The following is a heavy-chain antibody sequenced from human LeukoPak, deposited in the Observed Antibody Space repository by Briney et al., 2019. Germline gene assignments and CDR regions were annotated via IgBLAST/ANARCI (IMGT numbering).Heavy chain of an antibody. Sequence: GSLRLSCAASGFTFSSYGMHWVRQAPGKGLEWVAVIWYDGSNKYYADSVKGRFTISRDNSKNTLYLQMNSLRAEDTAVYYCASQESYSSGLEYWGQGTLVTVSS. J-gene: IGHJ4*02. CDR1: GFTFSSYG. V-gene: IGHV3-33*01. D-gene: IGHD6-19*01. CDR2: IWYDGSNK. CDR3: ASQESYSSGLEY.